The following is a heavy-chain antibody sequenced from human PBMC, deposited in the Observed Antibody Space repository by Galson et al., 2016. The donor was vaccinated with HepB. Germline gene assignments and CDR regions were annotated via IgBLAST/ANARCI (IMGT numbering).Heavy chain of an antibody. CDR2: SRNRGSGYST. CDR3: ARLHYDGSVFHPFDC. Sequence: SLRLSCAASGFTFTDYFVDWVRQAPGEGLEWVGRSRNRGSGYSTQYAASVKGRFTMSRDGSMNSLYLEMNSLKTEDTAVYSCARLHYDGSVFHPFDCWGQGTLVTVSS. J-gene: IGHJ4*02. D-gene: IGHD3-22*01. CDR1: GFTFTDYF. V-gene: IGHV3-72*01.